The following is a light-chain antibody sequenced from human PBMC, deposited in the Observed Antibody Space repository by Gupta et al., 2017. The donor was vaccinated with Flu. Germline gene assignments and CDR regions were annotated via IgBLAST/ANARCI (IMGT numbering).Light chain of an antibody. J-gene: IGKJ4*01. V-gene: IGKV1-6*01. Sequence: AIQMTQSPSSMSASVGDRVTITCRASQDIRNTLGWYQQKPGKAPKLLMYNVSTLQSGVPSRFSGSGSGTDFTLTISSLQPEDLATYYCLHDYNYPLTFGGGTKVEIK. CDR3: LHDYNYPLT. CDR1: QDIRNT. CDR2: NVS.